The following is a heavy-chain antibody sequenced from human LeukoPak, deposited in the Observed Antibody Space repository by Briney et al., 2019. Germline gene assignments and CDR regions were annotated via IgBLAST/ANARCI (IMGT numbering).Heavy chain of an antibody. CDR2: FDPKDGDT. CDR3: ARGYSYGEFDY. CDR1: GYTLTELS. V-gene: IGHV1-24*01. J-gene: IGHJ4*02. D-gene: IGHD5-18*01. Sequence: ASVKVSRKVSGYTLTELSVHWVRQAPGKGLEWMGNFDPKDGDTIYAQRFQGRVTMTEDTSTHTAYMELSSLRSEDTAVYYCARGYSYGEFDYWGQGTLVTVSS.